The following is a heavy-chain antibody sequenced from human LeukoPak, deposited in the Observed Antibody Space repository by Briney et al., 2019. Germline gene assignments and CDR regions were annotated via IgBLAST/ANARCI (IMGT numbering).Heavy chain of an antibody. CDR1: GGSISSYY. CDR3: ARRCSGPTCYTDAYDI. CDR2: VYYSGST. V-gene: IGHV4-59*08. J-gene: IGHJ3*02. Sequence: PSETLSLTCTVSGGSISSYYWTWIRQPPGKGLEWIGYVYYSGSTDYNPSLKSRVTISVDTSNKQFSLNLSSVTAADTAVYYCARRCSGPTCYTDAYDIWGQGTMVTVSS. D-gene: IGHD2-2*02.